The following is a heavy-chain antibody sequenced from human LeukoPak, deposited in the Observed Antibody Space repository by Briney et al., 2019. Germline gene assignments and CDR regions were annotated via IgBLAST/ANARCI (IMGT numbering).Heavy chain of an antibody. D-gene: IGHD4-17*01. CDR1: GYSISSGYY. CDR2: IYHSGST. Sequence: PSETLSLTCTVSGYSISSGYYWGWIRQPPGKGLEWIGSIYHSGSTYYNPSLKSRVTISVDTSENQFSLKLSSVTAADTAVYYCARYDYGDIDYWGQGTLVTVSS. CDR3: ARYDYGDIDY. V-gene: IGHV4-38-2*02. J-gene: IGHJ4*02.